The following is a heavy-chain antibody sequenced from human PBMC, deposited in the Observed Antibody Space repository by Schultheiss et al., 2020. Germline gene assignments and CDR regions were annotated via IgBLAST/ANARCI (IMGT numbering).Heavy chain of an antibody. J-gene: IGHJ5*02. CDR2: INSDGSST. D-gene: IGHD6-13*01. V-gene: IGHV3-74*01. Sequence: GGSLRLSCAASGFTFSSYWMHWVRQAPGKGLVWVSRINSDGSSTSYADSVKGRFTISRDNAKNTLYLQMNSLRAEDTAVYYCARGSGSSSWWGDWFDPWGQGTLGTVSS. CDR3: ARGSGSSSWWGDWFDP. CDR1: GFTFSSYW.